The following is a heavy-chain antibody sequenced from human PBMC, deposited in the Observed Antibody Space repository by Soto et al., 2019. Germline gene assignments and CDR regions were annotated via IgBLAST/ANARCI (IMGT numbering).Heavy chain of an antibody. V-gene: IGHV5-51*01. D-gene: IGHD5-12*01. Sequence: PGESLKISCGASGYSFPGFWIGWVRQMPGKGLEWLGIIFPGDSDTRYSPSFQGQVTISVDKSISTAYLQWSSLKASDTAMYYCARRRAGYNYDYWGQGTLVTVSS. CDR1: GYSFPGFW. CDR3: ARRRAGYNYDY. J-gene: IGHJ4*02. CDR2: IFPGDSDT.